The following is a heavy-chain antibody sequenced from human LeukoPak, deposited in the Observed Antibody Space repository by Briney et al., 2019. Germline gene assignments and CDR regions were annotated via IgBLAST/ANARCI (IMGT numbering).Heavy chain of an antibody. D-gene: IGHD6-19*01. Sequence: ASVKVSCKASGYTFTGYYMHWVRQAPGQGLEWMGWINPNSGGTNYAQKFQGRVTMTRDTSISTAYMELSRPRSGDTAVYYCARVLAVAGTTSHFDYWGQGTLVTVSS. V-gene: IGHV1-2*02. CDR3: ARVLAVAGTTSHFDY. CDR2: INPNSGGT. J-gene: IGHJ4*02. CDR1: GYTFTGYY.